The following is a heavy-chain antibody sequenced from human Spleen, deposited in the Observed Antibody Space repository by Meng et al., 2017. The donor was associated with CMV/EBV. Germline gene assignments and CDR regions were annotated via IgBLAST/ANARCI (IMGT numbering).Heavy chain of an antibody. CDR1: GFTFSSYW. Sequence: GGSLRLSCAASGFTFSSYWMSWVRQAPGKGLEWVANIKQDGSEKYYVDSVKGRFTISRDNAKNSLYLQMNSLRAEDTAVYYCARPSLYCSGGSCYSESAFDIWGQGTMVTVSS. CDR2: IKQDGSEK. D-gene: IGHD2-15*01. J-gene: IGHJ3*02. CDR3: ARPSLYCSGGSCYSESAFDI. V-gene: IGHV3-7*01.